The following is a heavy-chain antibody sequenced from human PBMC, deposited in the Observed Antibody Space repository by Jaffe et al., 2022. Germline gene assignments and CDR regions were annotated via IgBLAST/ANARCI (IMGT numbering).Heavy chain of an antibody. V-gene: IGHV3-49*04. CDR2: IRSKAYGGTT. CDR3: TRDLGVLLWFGELPYYFDY. CDR1: GFTFGDYA. Sequence: EVQLVESGGGLVQPGRSLRLSCTASGFTFGDYAMSWVRQAPGKGLEWVGFIRSKAYGGTTEYAASVKGRFTISRDDSKSIAYLQMNSLKTEDTAVYYCTRDLGVLLWFGELPYYFDYWGQGTLVTVSS. D-gene: IGHD3-10*01. J-gene: IGHJ4*02.